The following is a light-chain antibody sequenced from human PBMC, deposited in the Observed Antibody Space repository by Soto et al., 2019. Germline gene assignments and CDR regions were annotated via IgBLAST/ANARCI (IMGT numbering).Light chain of an antibody. J-gene: IGKJ1*01. CDR1: QSVSSN. Sequence: EIVMTQSPATLSVSPGERATLSCRASQSVSSNLAWYQQKPGQAPXXLIYGASTRATGIPARFSGSGSGTEFTLTISSLEPEDFAVDYCQQRFSSWTFGQGTKVDIK. CDR2: GAS. CDR3: QQRFSSWT. V-gene: IGKV3-15*01.